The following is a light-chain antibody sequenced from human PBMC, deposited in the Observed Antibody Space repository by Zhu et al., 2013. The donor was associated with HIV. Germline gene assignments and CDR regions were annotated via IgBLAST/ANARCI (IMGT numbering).Light chain of an antibody. CDR2: WAS. CDR3: QQYYSTPYS. CDR1: QSVLYRSNNKNY. Sequence: DIVMTQSPDSLAVSLGERATINCKSSQSVLYRSNNKNYLAWFQQKPGQPPKLLIYWASTRESGVPDRFSGSGSGTDFTLTISSLQAEDVAVYYCQQYYSTPYSFGQGTKPGDQT. V-gene: IGKV4-1*01. J-gene: IGKJ2*03.